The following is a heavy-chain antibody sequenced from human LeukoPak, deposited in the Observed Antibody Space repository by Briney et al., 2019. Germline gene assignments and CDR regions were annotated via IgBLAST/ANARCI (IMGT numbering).Heavy chain of an antibody. CDR3: ARGRSSMVRGYYYYYMDV. Sequence: SQTLSLTCTVSGGSISSYYWSWIRQPPGKGLEWIGYIYYSGSTNYNPSLKSRVTISVDTSKNQFSLKLSSVTAADTAVYYCARGRSSMVRGYYYYYMDVWGKGTTVTISS. CDR1: GGSISSYY. CDR2: IYYSGST. J-gene: IGHJ6*03. V-gene: IGHV4-59*01. D-gene: IGHD3-10*01.